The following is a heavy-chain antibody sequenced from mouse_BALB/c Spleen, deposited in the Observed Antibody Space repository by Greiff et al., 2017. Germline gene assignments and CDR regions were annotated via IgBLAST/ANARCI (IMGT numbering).Heavy chain of an antibody. Sequence: QVQLQQSGAELMKPGASVKISCKATGYTFSSYWIEWVKQRPGHGLEWIGEILPGSGSTNCNEKFKGKATFTADTSSNTAYMQLSSLTSEDSAVYYCARWHYGYSWFAYWGQGTLVTVSA. CDR1: GYTFSSYW. D-gene: IGHD1-2*01. CDR2: ILPGSGST. V-gene: IGHV1-9*01. CDR3: ARWHYGYSWFAY. J-gene: IGHJ3*01.